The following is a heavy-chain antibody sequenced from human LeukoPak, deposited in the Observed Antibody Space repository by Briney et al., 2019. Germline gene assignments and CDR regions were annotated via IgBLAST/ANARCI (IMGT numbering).Heavy chain of an antibody. CDR3: AKDGHYCTATTCYSSWFDP. J-gene: IGHJ5*02. Sequence: GGSLRLSCEASGFSFDEYTMHWVRQAPGKGLEWVSLIYYDGDTTYYVDSVRGRFTVSRDNSKNSLYLQMNSLRSEDTAIYYCAKDGHYCTATTCYSSWFDPWGQGTLVTVSS. V-gene: IGHV3-43*01. CDR2: IYYDGDTT. CDR1: GFSFDEYT. D-gene: IGHD2-8*02.